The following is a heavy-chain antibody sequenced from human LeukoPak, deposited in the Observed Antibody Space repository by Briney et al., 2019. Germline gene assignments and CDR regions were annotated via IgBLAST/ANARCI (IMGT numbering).Heavy chain of an antibody. D-gene: IGHD1-26*01. V-gene: IGHV4-4*02. CDR1: GFTFGNAW. CDR2: IYYGGST. CDR3: ARAGGSPAPLFDY. J-gene: IGHJ4*02. Sequence: GSLRLPCAASGFTFGNAWMSWVRQAPGKGLEWVGRIYYGGSTSYNPSLKSRVTISVDRSKNQFSLKLSSVTAADTAVYYCARAGGSPAPLFDYWGQGTLVTVSS.